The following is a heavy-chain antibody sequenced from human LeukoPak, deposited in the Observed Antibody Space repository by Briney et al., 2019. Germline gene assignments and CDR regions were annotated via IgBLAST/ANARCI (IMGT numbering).Heavy chain of an antibody. CDR3: ARDRHCSGGSCFGL. CDR2: IYSGGST. V-gene: IGHV3-53*01. Sequence: PGGSLRLSCAASGLTVSNNYMKWVRQAPGKGLEWVSLIYSGGSTYYADSVKGRFTISRDNPKNTVYLQMNNLRAEDTAVYYCARDRHCSGGSCFGLWGQGTLVTVSS. D-gene: IGHD2-15*01. CDR1: GLTVSNNY. J-gene: IGHJ4*02.